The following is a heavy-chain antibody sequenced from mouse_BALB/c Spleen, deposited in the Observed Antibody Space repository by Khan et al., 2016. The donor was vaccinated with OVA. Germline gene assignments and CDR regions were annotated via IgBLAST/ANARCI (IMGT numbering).Heavy chain of an antibody. Sequence: QVQLKQSGAERAKPGASVKMSCKASGYTFTTYWMHWVKQRPGQGLEWIGYINPTSGYTDYNEKFKDRATLSADKSSSTAYTQLSSLTSEDSAVYYCTRDRIDYWGQGTTLTVSS. J-gene: IGHJ2*01. CDR3: TRDRIDY. V-gene: IGHV1-7*01. CDR1: GYTFTTYW. CDR2: INPTSGYT.